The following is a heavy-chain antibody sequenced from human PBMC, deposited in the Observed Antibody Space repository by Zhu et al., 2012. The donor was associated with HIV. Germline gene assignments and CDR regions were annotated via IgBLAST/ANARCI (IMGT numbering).Heavy chain of an antibody. CDR1: RAPIRSDDFY. D-gene: IGHD6-6*01. V-gene: IGHV4-30-4*08. CDR3: ARGRFSSSVEQ. CDR2: IYYTGTT. Sequence: QVRLHESGPGLVKPSETLSLTCTVSRAPIRSDDFYWSWVRQSRGKGLEWIGYIYYTGTTYYSPSFRGRVNISVDPSKNLFSLNLDSVTAADAAVYYCARGRFSSSVEQWGQGALGHRSPQ. J-gene: IGHJ4*02.